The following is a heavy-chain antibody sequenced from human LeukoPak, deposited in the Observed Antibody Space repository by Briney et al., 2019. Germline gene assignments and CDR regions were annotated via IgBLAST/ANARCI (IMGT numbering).Heavy chain of an antibody. CDR3: AREYYSNYGAYYYYYMDV. D-gene: IGHD4-11*01. Sequence: SVNVSCKASGGTFSSYTISWVRQAPGQGLEWMGRIIPILCIENLPQMLQGRVTITADKSTTTAYMELSSLRSEDTAVYYCAREYYSNYGAYYYYYMDVWGEGTTVTVSS. CDR2: IIPILCIE. V-gene: IGHV1-69*02. CDR1: GGTFSSYT. J-gene: IGHJ6*03.